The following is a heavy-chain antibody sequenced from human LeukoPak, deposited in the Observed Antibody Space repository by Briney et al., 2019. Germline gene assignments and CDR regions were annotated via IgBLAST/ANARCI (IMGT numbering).Heavy chain of an antibody. CDR1: GDIFSANGAA. J-gene: IGHJ3*02. CDR2: TYYRSKWYN. V-gene: IGHV6-1*01. Sequence: SQTLSLTCAISGDIFSANGAAWNWIRQSPSRGLEWLGRTYYRSKWYNDYAVSVKSRITINPDTSKNQFSLQPNSVTPEDTAVYYCARVPYYDFQADAFDIWGQGTMVTVSS. CDR3: ARVPYYDFQADAFDI. D-gene: IGHD3-3*01.